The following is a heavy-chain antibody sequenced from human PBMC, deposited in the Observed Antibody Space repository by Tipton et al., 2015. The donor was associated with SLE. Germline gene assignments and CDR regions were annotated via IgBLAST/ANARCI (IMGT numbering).Heavy chain of an antibody. CDR2: INHSGST. J-gene: IGHJ4*02. CDR1: GGSFSGYC. D-gene: IGHD6-13*01. Sequence: TLSLTCAVYGGSFSGYCWSWIRQPPGKGLEWIGEINHSGSTNYNPSLKSRVTISVDTSKNQFSLKLSSVTAADTAVYYCASSDVAAAYYWGQGTLVTVSS. V-gene: IGHV4-34*01. CDR3: ASSDVAAAYY.